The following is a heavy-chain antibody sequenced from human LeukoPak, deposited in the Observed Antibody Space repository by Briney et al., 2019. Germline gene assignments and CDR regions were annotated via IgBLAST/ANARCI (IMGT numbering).Heavy chain of an antibody. CDR1: GYSFTDYW. Sequence: GESLKISCQTAGYSFTDYWIGWVRQMPGKGLEWMGIIYHGDSDTRYSPSFQGQVTISADKSIRTAYLQWSLKASDTAIYYCARSDQLRWFGEPRRPFYYGMDVWGQGTTVTVS. J-gene: IGHJ6*02. D-gene: IGHD3-10*01. V-gene: IGHV5-51*01. CDR2: IYHGDSDT. CDR3: ARSDQLRWFGEPRRPFYYGMDV.